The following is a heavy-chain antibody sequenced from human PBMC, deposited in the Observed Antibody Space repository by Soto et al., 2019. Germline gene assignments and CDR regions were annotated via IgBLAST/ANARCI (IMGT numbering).Heavy chain of an antibody. CDR3: ARQNTGHNWFDP. CDR2: VYYSGST. CDR1: GGSFSGYY. Sequence: ASETLSLTCAVYGGSFSGYYCSWIRQPPGEGLEWIGSVYYSGSTYYNPSLKSRVTISIDTSKRQFSLKLSSMTAADTAVYYCARQNTGHNWFDPWGQGTLVTVSS. V-gene: IGHV4-59*05. D-gene: IGHD4-17*01. J-gene: IGHJ5*02.